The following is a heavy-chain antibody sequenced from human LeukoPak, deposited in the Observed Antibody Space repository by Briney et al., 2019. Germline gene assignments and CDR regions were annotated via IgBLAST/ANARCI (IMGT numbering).Heavy chain of an antibody. CDR2: IYYSGST. CDR1: GGSISGYY. V-gene: IGHV4-59*08. CDR3: ARHYCDSSGYFYPDY. Sequence: SETLSLTCTVSGGSISGYYWSWIRQPPGRGLEWIGYIYYSGSTDYNPSLKSRVTISVDTSKNQFSLKLSSVTAADTAVYYCARHYCDSSGYFYPDYWGQGTLVTVSS. D-gene: IGHD3-22*01. J-gene: IGHJ4*02.